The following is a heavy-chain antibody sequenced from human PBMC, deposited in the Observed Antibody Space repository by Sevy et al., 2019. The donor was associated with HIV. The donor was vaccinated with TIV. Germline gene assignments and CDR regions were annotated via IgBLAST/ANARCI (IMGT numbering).Heavy chain of an antibody. J-gene: IGHJ4*02. Sequence: AGSLRLSCAASGFTFSSYGMHWVRQAPGKELEWVAFIWYDGSNKYYADSVKGRFTISRDNSKNTLYLQMNSLRAEDTDVYYCAKIGNCSGGSCYHYYFDNWGQGTLVTVSS. V-gene: IGHV3-30*02. D-gene: IGHD2-15*01. CDR1: GFTFSSYG. CDR3: AKIGNCSGGSCYHYYFDN. CDR2: IWYDGSNK.